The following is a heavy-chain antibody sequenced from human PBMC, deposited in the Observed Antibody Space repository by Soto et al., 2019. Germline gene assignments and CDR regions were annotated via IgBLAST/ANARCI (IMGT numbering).Heavy chain of an antibody. CDR1: GYTFTSYG. V-gene: IGHV1-18*01. J-gene: IGHJ6*03. CDR2: ISAYNGNT. Sequence: QVQLVQSGAEVKKPGASVKVSCQASGYTFTSYGISWVRQAPGQGLEWMGWISAYNGNTNYAQKLQGRVTMTTDTSTSTAYMELRSLRADDTAVYYCARTADASNYPYYYYYYTDVWGKGTTVTVSS. CDR3: ARTADASNYPYYYYYYTDV. D-gene: IGHD4-4*01.